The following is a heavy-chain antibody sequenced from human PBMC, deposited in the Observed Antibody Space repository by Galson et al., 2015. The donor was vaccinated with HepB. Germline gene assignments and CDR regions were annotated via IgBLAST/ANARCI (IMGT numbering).Heavy chain of an antibody. V-gene: IGHV3-33*01. CDR1: GFTFSSYG. CDR2: IWYDGSNK. D-gene: IGHD3-10*01. CDR3: ARDYYYGSGSYYKRSWYFDL. Sequence: SLRLSCAASGFTFSSYGMHWVRQAPGKGLEWVAVIWYDGSNKYYADSVKGRFTISRDNSKNTLYLQMNSLRAEDTAVYYCARDYYYGSGSYYKRSWYFDLWGRGTLVTVSS. J-gene: IGHJ2*01.